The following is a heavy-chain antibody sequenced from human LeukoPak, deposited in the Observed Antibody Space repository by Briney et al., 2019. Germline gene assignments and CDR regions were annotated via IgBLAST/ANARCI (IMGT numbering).Heavy chain of an antibody. CDR2: INTGNGNT. J-gene: IGHJ4*02. Sequence: ASVKVSCKASGYTLTSYAIHWVRQAPGQRPEWMGWINTGNGNTKYSQKFQGRVTITRDTSANTAYMDLSSLRFEDTAVYYCARGGSRMTTFYIIDYWGQGTLVTVSS. CDR3: ARGGSRMTTFYIIDY. CDR1: GYTLTSYA. V-gene: IGHV1-3*04. D-gene: IGHD4-11*01.